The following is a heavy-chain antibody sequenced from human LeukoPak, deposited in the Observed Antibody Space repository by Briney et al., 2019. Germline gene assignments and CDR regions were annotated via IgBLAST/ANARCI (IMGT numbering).Heavy chain of an antibody. CDR3: ARGAYSYGRFCYYYGMDV. V-gene: IGHV1-8*01. CDR1: GYTFTSYD. D-gene: IGHD5-18*01. CDR2: MNPNSGNT. J-gene: IGHJ6*02. Sequence: ASVKVSCKASGYTFTSYDINWVRQATGQGLEWMGWMNPNSGNTGYAQKFQGRVTMTRNTSISTAYMELSSLRSEDTAVYYCARGAYSYGRFCYYYGMDVWGQGTTVTVSS.